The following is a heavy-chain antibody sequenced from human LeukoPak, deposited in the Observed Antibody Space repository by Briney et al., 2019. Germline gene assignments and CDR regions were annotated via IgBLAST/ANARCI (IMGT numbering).Heavy chain of an antibody. Sequence: GESLKISCKGSGYSFTNYWISWVRQMPGKGLEWMGKIDPSDSYANYSPSFQGHVTISADKSITTAYLQWGSLKASDTAMYYCARDYYDSSGSDAFDIWGQGTMVTVSS. CDR2: IDPSDSYA. CDR3: ARDYYDSSGSDAFDI. V-gene: IGHV5-10-1*01. J-gene: IGHJ3*02. D-gene: IGHD3-22*01. CDR1: GYSFTNYW.